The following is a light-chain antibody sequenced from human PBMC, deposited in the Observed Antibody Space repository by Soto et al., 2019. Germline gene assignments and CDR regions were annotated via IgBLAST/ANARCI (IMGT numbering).Light chain of an antibody. CDR3: SSYATSILEV. CDR2: DVS. CDR1: SSDVGGYNF. V-gene: IGLV2-14*03. J-gene: IGLJ1*01. Sequence: ALTQPASVSGSPGQSITISCTGTSSDVGGYNFVSWYQQHPGKAPKLMIYDVSNRPSGVSDRFSGSKSGNTASLTIFGVQAEDEADYYCSSYATSILEVFGTGTKVT.